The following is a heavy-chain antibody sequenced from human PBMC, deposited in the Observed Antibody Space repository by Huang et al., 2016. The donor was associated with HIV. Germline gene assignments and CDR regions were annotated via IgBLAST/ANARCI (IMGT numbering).Heavy chain of an antibody. CDR1: GFTFRSYW. V-gene: IGHV3-7*01. J-gene: IGHJ4*02. CDR3: ARGFRAKPGDY. Sequence: EVQLVESGGGLVQPGRSLRLSCAASGFTFRSYWRNCVRQTPGRGLEGVANINPDGSERHYVDSVRGRFTIARDNANNSLSVQLNSLKAEDSAVYYCARGFRAKPGDYWGQGTLAIVSS. CDR2: INPDGSER.